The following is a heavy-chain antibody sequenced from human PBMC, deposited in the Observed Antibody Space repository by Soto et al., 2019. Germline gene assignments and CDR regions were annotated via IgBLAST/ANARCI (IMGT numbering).Heavy chain of an antibody. D-gene: IGHD2-15*01. J-gene: IGHJ5*02. CDR3: VRDNSATFPATPGDEKTDWRGWWFDP. V-gene: IGHV1-69*04. CDR1: GGTFSSYT. CDR2: IIPILGIA. Sequence: SVKVSCKASGGTFSSYTISWVRQAPGQGLEWMGRIIPILGIANYAQKFQGRVTITADKSTSTAYMELNSLTSEDTAIYYCVRDNSATFPATPGDEKTDWRGWWFDPWDQGTLVTVSS.